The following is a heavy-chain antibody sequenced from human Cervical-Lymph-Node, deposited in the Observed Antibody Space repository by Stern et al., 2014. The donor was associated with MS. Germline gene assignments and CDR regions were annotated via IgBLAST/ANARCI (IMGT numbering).Heavy chain of an antibody. Sequence: EEQLVESGGDLVQTGGSLTLSCAASGFPFTTTWLTWVRPAPGRGLEWVAIINQDGSQKYYVDSVKGRFTISRDNAKSSLYLQMNSLRVEDTAVYYCARDMFRSIPDYWGQGTLVTVSS. D-gene: IGHD3-10*02. V-gene: IGHV3-7*01. CDR3: ARDMFRSIPDY. CDR2: INQDGSQK. CDR1: GFPFTTTW. J-gene: IGHJ4*02.